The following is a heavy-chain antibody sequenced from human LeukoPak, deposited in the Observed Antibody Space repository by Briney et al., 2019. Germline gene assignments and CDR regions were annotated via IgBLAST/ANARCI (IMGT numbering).Heavy chain of an antibody. D-gene: IGHD3-22*01. Sequence: PSETLSLTCAVYGGSFSGYYWSWIRQPPGKGLEWIGEINHSGSTNYNPSLKSRVTISVDMSKNQFSLKLSSVTAADTAVYYCARAHYYDSSGYSPYYFDYWGQGTLVTVSS. CDR1: GGSFSGYY. CDR3: ARAHYYDSSGYSPYYFDY. CDR2: INHSGST. V-gene: IGHV4-34*01. J-gene: IGHJ4*02.